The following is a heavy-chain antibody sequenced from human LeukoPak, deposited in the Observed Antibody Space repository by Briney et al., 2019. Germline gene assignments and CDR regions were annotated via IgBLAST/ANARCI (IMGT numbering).Heavy chain of an antibody. Sequence: PSETLSLTCTVSGVSISGYYWSWLRQPPGKGLEWIGYIYYSGSSNYNPSLKSRVTISVDTSKNQFALNLTSVTAADTAVYYCARHSRSYGFGSYFDLWGRGTLVTVSS. V-gene: IGHV4-59*08. CDR2: IYYSGSS. CDR3: ARHSRSYGFGSYFDL. J-gene: IGHJ2*01. CDR1: GVSISGYY. D-gene: IGHD5-18*01.